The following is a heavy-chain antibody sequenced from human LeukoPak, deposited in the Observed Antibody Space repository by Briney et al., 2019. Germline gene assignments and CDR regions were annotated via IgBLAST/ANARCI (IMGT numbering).Heavy chain of an antibody. D-gene: IGHD1-1*01. V-gene: IGHV3-23*01. J-gene: IGHJ4*02. CDR1: GFTFSSYG. CDR3: SKFVRHELERYDY. CDR2: ISGSAGST. Sequence: PGVSLTLSCAASGFTFSSYGMSWVRQAPGKGLEGVLAISGSAGSTYYADSVEGRFNISRDNSKNKLYLQMNSLRAEDTAVYYCSKFVRHELERYDYWGQGTLVTVSS.